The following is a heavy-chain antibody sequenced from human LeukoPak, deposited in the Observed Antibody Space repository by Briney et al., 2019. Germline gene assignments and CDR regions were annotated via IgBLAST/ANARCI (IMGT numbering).Heavy chain of an antibody. J-gene: IGHJ4*02. CDR3: ARGWQWLVLGYFDY. V-gene: IGHV4-39*07. CDR1: GGSISSSSYY. D-gene: IGHD6-19*01. CDR2: IYYSGST. Sequence: SETLSLTCTVSGGSISSSSYYWGWIRQPPGKGLEWIGSIYYSGSTYYNPSLKSRVTISVDTSKNQFSLKLSSVTAADTAVYYCARGWQWLVLGYFDYWGQGTLVTVSS.